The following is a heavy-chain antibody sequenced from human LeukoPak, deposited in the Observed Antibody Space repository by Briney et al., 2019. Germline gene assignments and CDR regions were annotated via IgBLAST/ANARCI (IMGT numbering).Heavy chain of an antibody. Sequence: PSQTLSLTCAISGDSVSSNSAAWNWIRQCPSRGLEWLGRTYYRSKWYNDYAVSVKSRITINPDTSKNQFSLQLNSVTPEDTAVYYCAKDTYYYGSGSYYNGIDYWGQGTLVTVSS. CDR2: TYYRSKWYN. CDR1: GDSVSSNSAA. D-gene: IGHD3-10*01. CDR3: AKDTYYYGSGSYYNGIDY. V-gene: IGHV6-1*01. J-gene: IGHJ4*02.